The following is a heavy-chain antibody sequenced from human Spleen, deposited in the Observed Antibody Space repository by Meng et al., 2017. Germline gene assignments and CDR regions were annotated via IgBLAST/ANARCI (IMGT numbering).Heavy chain of an antibody. CDR2: INAVFGTT. V-gene: IGHV1-69*05. CDR3: ARKAGNWISTTCYSLDY. Sequence: SVKVSCKALGGIFSNYVIGWVRQAPGQGLEWMGGINAVFGTTNYAQKFQGRVTITTDESTSTVYMGLTRLTSEDTAVYFCARKAGNWISTTCYSLDYWGQGTLVTV. J-gene: IGHJ4*02. D-gene: IGHD2-2*01. CDR1: GGIFSNYV.